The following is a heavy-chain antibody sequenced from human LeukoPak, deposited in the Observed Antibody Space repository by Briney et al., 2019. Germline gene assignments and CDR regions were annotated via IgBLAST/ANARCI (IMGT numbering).Heavy chain of an antibody. D-gene: IGHD5-12*01. J-gene: IGHJ4*02. CDR3: ARPGYSGYANYFDD. CDR1: GGSFSGYY. CDR2: INHSGST. Sequence: SETLSLTCAVYGGSFSGYYWSWIRQPPGKGLEWIGEINHSGSTNYNPSLKSRVTISVDTSKNQSSLKLSSVTAADTAVYYCARPGYSGYANYFDDWGQGTLVTVSS. V-gene: IGHV4-34*01.